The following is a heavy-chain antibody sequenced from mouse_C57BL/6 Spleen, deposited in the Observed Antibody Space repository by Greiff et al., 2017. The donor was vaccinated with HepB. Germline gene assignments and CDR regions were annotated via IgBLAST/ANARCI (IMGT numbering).Heavy chain of an antibody. D-gene: IGHD3-3*01. CDR1: GYTFTSYW. Sequence: QVHVKQPGAELVKPGASVKLSCKASGYTFTSYWMHWVKQRPGQGLEWIGMIHPTSGSTNYNEKFKSKATLTVDKSSSTAYMQRSSLTSEDSAVYYCARGDERGYYAMGYWGQGTSVTVSS. CDR2: IHPTSGST. CDR3: ARGDERGYYAMGY. V-gene: IGHV1-64*01. J-gene: IGHJ4*01.